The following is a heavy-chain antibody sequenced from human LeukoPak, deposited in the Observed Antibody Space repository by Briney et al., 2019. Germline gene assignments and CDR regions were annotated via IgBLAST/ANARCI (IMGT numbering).Heavy chain of an antibody. CDR3: ARLIFGVADYYYYYYMDV. CDR2: IYHSGST. D-gene: IGHD3-3*01. J-gene: IGHJ6*03. CDR1: GGSISSSNW. V-gene: IGHV4-4*02. Sequence: PSGTLSLTCAVSGGSISSSNWWSWVRQPPGKGLEWIGEIYHSGSTNYNPSLKSRVTISVDKSKNQFSLKLSSVTAADTAVYYCARLIFGVADYYYYYYMDVWGKGTTVTVSS.